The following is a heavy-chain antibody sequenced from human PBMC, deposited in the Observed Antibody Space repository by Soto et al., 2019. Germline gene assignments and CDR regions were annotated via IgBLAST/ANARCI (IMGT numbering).Heavy chain of an antibody. CDR2: MKPNTGNT. D-gene: IGHD6-25*01. CDR3: ARRKERSGPYYLDY. J-gene: IGHJ4*02. V-gene: IGHV1-8*01. Sequence: QVQLVQSGAEVKKPGASVKVSCKASGYTFATYDFAWVRQATGQGFEWMGWMKPNTGNTGYAQAFRGRVTMTRNTAITTAYMELSSLRSEDTAVYFCARRKERSGPYYLDYWGQGTLVTVSS. CDR1: GYTFATYD.